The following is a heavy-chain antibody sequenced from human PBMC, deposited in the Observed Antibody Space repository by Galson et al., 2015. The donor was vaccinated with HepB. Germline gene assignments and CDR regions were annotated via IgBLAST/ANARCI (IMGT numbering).Heavy chain of an antibody. CDR3: ATYSRSSSFDY. V-gene: IGHV3-23*01. J-gene: IGHJ4*02. D-gene: IGHD6-6*01. Sequence: SLRLSCAASGFTFRSYAMSWVRQAPGKGLEWVSALSGSGGSTYYADFVKGRFTISRDNLKNTLYLQMNSLRGEDTAIYYCATYSRSSSFDYWGQGILVTVSS. CDR2: LSGSGGST. CDR1: GFTFRSYA.